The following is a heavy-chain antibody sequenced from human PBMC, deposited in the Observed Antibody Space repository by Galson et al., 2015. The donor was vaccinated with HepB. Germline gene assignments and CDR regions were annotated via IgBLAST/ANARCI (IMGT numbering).Heavy chain of an antibody. D-gene: IGHD3-3*01. CDR3: ARSGPLTMTRIGFDP. V-gene: IGHV1-69*13. J-gene: IGHJ5*02. Sequence: SVKVSCKASGGTFSSYAISWVRQAPGQGLEWMGGIIPIFGTANYAQKFQGRVTITADESTSTAYMELSSLRSEDTAVYYCARSGPLTMTRIGFDPWGQGTLVTVSS. CDR2: IIPIFGTA. CDR1: GGTFSSYA.